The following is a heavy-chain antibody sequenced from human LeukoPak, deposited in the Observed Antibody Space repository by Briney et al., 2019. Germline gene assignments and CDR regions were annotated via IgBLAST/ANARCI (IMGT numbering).Heavy chain of an antibody. CDR1: GFTFSTYT. CDR2: ISSSSSYI. J-gene: IGHJ4*02. CDR3: ARDPSPFSAHCDHTSCYDD. Sequence: PGGSLRLSCAASGFTFSTYTMNWVRQAPGKGLEWVSSISSSSSYIYYAVSVRGRFTISRDIAKNSLYLQMNSLRAEDTAVYYCARDPSPFSAHCDHTSCYDDWGQGTLVTVSS. D-gene: IGHD2-2*01. V-gene: IGHV3-21*01.